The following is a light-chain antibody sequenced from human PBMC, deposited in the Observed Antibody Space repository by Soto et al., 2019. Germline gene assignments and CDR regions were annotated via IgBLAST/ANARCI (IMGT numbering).Light chain of an antibody. J-gene: IGKJ2*01. CDR3: QQYYYLPYT. CDR2: EAS. V-gene: IGKV1-33*01. CDR1: QAISKD. Sequence: DLPMTQSPSSLSASVGDRVTMTCRASQAISKDLNWYQQKPGKAPKLLMFEASNLQTGVSSRFSGSGSGTDFTLTINSLQPEDFATYYCQQYYYLPYTFGQGTTLEI.